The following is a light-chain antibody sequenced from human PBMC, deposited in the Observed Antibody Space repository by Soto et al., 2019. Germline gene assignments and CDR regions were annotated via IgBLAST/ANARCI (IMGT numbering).Light chain of an antibody. CDR1: QDISSW. J-gene: IGKJ5*01. CDR2: AAS. CDR3: QLATSFPPS. Sequence: ELTLSPPSVSASDGGRVPITCRASQDISSWLAWYQQKPGKAPKIMIYAASSLQGGVPSRFSGSGSGTEFTLTISSLQPEDFATYYCQLATSFPPSFGQGTRLEIK. V-gene: IGKV1-12*01.